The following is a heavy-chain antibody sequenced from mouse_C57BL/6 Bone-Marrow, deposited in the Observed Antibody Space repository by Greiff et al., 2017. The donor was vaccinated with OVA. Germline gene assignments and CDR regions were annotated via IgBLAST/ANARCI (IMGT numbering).Heavy chain of an antibody. Sequence: VQLQQSGAELARPGASVKMSCKASGYTFTSYTMHWVKQRPGQGLEWIGYINPSSGYTKYNQKFKDKATLTADKSSSTAYMQLSSLTSEDSAVYYCSRGSNYTFHYFDYWGKGTTLTVSS. CDR2: INPSSGYT. D-gene: IGHD2-5*01. V-gene: IGHV1-4*01. CDR3: SRGSNYTFHYFDY. J-gene: IGHJ2*01. CDR1: GYTFTSYT.